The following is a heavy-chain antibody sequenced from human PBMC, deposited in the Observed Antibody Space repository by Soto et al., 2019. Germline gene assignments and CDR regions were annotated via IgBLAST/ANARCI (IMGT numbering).Heavy chain of an antibody. D-gene: IGHD2-21*02. CDR3: ARENGGDSGWFDP. CDR1: GFTFSNND. CDR2: ISGSTAVI. J-gene: IGHJ5*02. V-gene: IGHV3-21*04. Sequence: GGSLRLSCVASGFTFSNNDMTWVRQAPGEGLEWVSSISGSTAVIKYADSVKGRFTISRDNVKKSLYLQMNSLSAEDTAVYYCARENGGDSGWFDPWGQGTLVTVSS.